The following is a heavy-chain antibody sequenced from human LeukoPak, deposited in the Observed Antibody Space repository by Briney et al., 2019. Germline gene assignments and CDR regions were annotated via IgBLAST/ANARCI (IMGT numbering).Heavy chain of an antibody. J-gene: IGHJ6*03. V-gene: IGHV4-4*02. CDR3: ARGDYYYMDV. Sequence: SETLSLTCAVSGDSISSSNWWSWVRQPPGKGLEWIGEIYHSGSTNYNSSLKSRVTISVDKSTNQFSLNLSSVTAADTAVYYCARGDYYYMDVWGKGTTVTVSS. CDR1: GDSISSSNW. CDR2: IYHSGST.